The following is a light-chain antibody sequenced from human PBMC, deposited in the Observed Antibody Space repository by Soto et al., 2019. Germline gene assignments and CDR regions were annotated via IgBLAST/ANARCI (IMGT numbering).Light chain of an antibody. Sequence: IQVTQSPSSLSASVGDRVTISCRASQGIGTYLAWYQQKPGKAPKLLIYAAFTLHSGVPARFSGSRSGTDFTLTISSLQPEDFATYYCQQVNSYPQTFGQGTRLEIK. J-gene: IGKJ5*01. CDR1: QGIGTY. CDR3: QQVNSYPQT. V-gene: IGKV1-9*01. CDR2: AAF.